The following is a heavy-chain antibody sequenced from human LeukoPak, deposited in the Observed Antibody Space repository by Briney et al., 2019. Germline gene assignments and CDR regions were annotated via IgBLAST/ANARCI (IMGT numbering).Heavy chain of an antibody. CDR1: GFIFSSYG. D-gene: IGHD6-19*01. CDR2: ISYDGSDK. J-gene: IGHJ4*02. Sequence: PGRSLRLSCAASGFIFSSYGMHWVRQAPGKGLAWVALISYDGSDKDYADSVKGRLTISRDNPKNTLYLQMNSLRAEDTAVYYCVKDRYNSGWYPGYWGQGTLVTVSS. CDR3: VKDRYNSGWYPGY. V-gene: IGHV3-30*18.